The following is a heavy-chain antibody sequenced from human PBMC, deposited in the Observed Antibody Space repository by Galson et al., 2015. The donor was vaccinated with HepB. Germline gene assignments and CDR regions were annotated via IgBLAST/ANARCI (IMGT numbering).Heavy chain of an antibody. CDR3: ARGTNIAVATTPGWDWFDP. CDR1: GFTFSSYS. Sequence: SLRLSCAASGFTFSSYSMNWVRQAPGKGLEWVSSISSSSSYIYYADSVKGRFTISRDNAKNSLYLQMNSLRAEDTAVYYCARGTNIAVATTPGWDWFDPWGQGTLVTVSS. CDR2: ISSSSSYI. D-gene: IGHD6-19*01. J-gene: IGHJ5*02. V-gene: IGHV3-21*01.